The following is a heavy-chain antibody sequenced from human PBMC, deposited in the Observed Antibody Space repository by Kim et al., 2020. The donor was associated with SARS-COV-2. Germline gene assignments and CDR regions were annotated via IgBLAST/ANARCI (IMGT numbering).Heavy chain of an antibody. Sequence: SETLSLTCTVTGAPINNKCCYWGWMRQPPGKGLEWIGTMSYDETTYHNPSLKSRVTISVDTSNNEFSLNLTSVTAADTAVYYCARRHSGFDPNDIFDIWGHGTMVLVSS. CDR2: MSYDETT. CDR1: GAPINNKCCY. J-gene: IGHJ3*02. CDR3: ARRHSGFDPNDIFDI. D-gene: IGHD5-12*01. V-gene: IGHV4-39*01.